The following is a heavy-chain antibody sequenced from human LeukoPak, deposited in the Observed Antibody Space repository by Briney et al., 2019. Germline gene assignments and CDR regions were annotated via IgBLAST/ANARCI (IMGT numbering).Heavy chain of an antibody. J-gene: IGHJ3*02. CDR3: ARGLLYYYGSGSYYNEAFDI. D-gene: IGHD3-10*01. Sequence: GASVRVSCKASGYTFTSYDINWVRQAAGQGLEWMGWMNPNSGNTGYAQKFQGRVTMTRNTSISTAYMELSSLRSEDTAVYYCARGLLYYYGSGSYYNEAFDIWGQGTMVTVSS. CDR2: MNPNSGNT. V-gene: IGHV1-8*01. CDR1: GYTFTSYD.